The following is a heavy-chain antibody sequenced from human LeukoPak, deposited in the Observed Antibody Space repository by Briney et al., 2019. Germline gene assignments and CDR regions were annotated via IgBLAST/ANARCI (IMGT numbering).Heavy chain of an antibody. CDR3: ARSRSGSYIGGS. D-gene: IGHD6-19*01. CDR2: IFWDDDK. Sequence: SGPTLVKPTQTLTLTCTFSGFSLTTSGVGVGWIRQPPGKALEWLALIFWDDDKRYTPSLKGRLTITKDPSKNQVVLTMTNMDPVDTATYYCARSRSGSYIGGSWGQGILVTVSS. CDR1: GFSLTTSGVG. V-gene: IGHV2-5*02. J-gene: IGHJ5*02.